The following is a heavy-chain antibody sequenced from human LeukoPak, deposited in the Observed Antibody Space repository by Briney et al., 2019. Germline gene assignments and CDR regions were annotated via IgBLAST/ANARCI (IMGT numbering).Heavy chain of an antibody. V-gene: IGHV4-34*01. CDR2: INHSGST. CDR3: ASGYNQWPPKPYYYGMDV. Sequence: SETLSLTCAVYGGSFSGYYWSWIRQPPGKGLEWIGEINHSGSTNYNPSLKSRVTISVDTSKNQFSLKLSSVTAVDTAVYYCASGYNQWPPKPYYYGMDVWGQGTTVTVSS. D-gene: IGHD6-19*01. J-gene: IGHJ6*02. CDR1: GGSFSGYY.